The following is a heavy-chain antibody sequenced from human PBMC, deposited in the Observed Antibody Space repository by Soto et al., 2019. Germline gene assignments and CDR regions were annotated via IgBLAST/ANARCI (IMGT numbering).Heavy chain of an antibody. CDR3: ARTTNYPRGDDY. D-gene: IGHD3-10*01. CDR1: GGSISSSSYY. V-gene: IGHV4-39*01. J-gene: IGHJ4*02. Sequence: SETLSLTCTVSGGSISSSSYYWGWIRQPPGKGLEWIGSIYYSGSTYYNPSLKSRVTISVDTSKNQFSLKLSSVTAADTAVYYCARTTNYPRGDDYWGQGTLVTVSS. CDR2: IYYSGST.